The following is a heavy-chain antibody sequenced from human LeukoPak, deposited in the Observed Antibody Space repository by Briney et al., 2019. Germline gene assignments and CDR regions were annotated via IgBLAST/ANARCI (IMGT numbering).Heavy chain of an antibody. D-gene: IGHD6-13*01. CDR2: IYYSGST. CDR1: GGSISSGGYY. J-gene: IGHJ4*02. Sequence: PSETLSLTCTVSGGSISSGGYYWSWIRQHPGKGLEWIGYIYYSGSTYYNPSLKSRVTISVDTSKNQFSLKLSSVTAADTAVYYCARGPYSSSWYQALKYYFDYWGQGTLVTVSS. CDR3: ARGPYSSSWYQALKYYFDY. V-gene: IGHV4-31*03.